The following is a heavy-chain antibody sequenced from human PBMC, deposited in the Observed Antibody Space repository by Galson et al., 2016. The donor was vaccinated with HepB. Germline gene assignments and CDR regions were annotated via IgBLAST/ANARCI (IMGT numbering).Heavy chain of an antibody. CDR1: GFTLSAYA. CDR3: ARDGYNHVALDS. V-gene: IGHV3-23*01. Sequence: SLRLSCAASGFTLSAYAMDWVRQAPGKGLDWISSISGTGSTTYYADSVKGRFTISRDNSKNTLYLQMNSMSGDDTAVYFCARDGYNHVALDSWGQGTPVTVSP. CDR2: ISGTGSTT. D-gene: IGHD5-18*01. J-gene: IGHJ4*02.